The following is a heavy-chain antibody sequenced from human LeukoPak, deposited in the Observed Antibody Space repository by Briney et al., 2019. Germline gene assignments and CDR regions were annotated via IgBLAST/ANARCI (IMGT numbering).Heavy chain of an antibody. V-gene: IGHV1-18*01. CDR1: GYTFTSYG. J-gene: IGHJ4*02. CDR3: ARIGGGANFDFWSGLDY. CDR2: ISAYSGNT. Sequence: ASVKVSCKASGYTFTSYGISWVRQAPGQGLEWMGWISAYSGNTNYAQKLQGRVTMTTDTSTSTAYMELTGLRSDDTAVYYCARIGGGANFDFWSGLDYWGQGTLVTVSS. D-gene: IGHD3-3*01.